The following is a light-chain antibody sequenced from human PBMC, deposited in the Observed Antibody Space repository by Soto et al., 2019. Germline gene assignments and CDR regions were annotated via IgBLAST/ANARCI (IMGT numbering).Light chain of an antibody. J-gene: IGKJ1*01. Sequence: DIQMTPSPSSLSASVVDRVTITCRASQSISSYLNWYQQRPGKAPNLLIYSASSLQSGVPSRFSGSGSGTEFTLTISSLQPDDFATYYCQQYMSYSFGQGTKVDIK. CDR2: SAS. V-gene: IGKV1-39*01. CDR1: QSISSY. CDR3: QQYMSYS.